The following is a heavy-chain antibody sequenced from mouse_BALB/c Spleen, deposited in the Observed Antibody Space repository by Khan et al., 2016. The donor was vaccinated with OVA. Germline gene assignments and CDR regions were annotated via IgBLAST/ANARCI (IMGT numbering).Heavy chain of an antibody. CDR1: GYTFTSYY. J-gene: IGHJ3*01. CDR2: INPSNGGA. CDR3: TRGGRSSFAY. V-gene: IGHV1S81*02. D-gene: IGHD1-1*01. Sequence: QVQLQQSGAELVKPGASVKLSCKASGYTFTSYYMYWVKQRPGQGLEWIGEINPSNGGANFNEKFKTKATLTVDKSSSTAYMQRSSLTSEDSAVYYCTRGGRSSFAYWGQGTLVTVSA.